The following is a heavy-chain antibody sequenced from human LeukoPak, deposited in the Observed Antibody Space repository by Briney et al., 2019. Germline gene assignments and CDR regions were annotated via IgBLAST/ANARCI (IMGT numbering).Heavy chain of an antibody. D-gene: IGHD2-15*01. V-gene: IGHV1-8*01. CDR3: ARDQDIVVVVAALRQREMGGFDP. J-gene: IGHJ5*02. Sequence: ASVKVSCKASGYTFTNYDINWVRLATGQGPEWMGWMNPKSGNTGYAQKFQGRVTMTRNTSISTAYMELSSLRSDDTAVYYCARDQDIVVVVAALRQREMGGFDPWGQGTLVTVSS. CDR1: GYTFTNYD. CDR2: MNPKSGNT.